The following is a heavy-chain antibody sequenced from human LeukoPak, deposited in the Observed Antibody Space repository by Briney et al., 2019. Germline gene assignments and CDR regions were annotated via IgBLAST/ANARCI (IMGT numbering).Heavy chain of an antibody. CDR1: GFTFSSYA. Sequence: PGGSLRLSCAASGFTFSSYAMSWVRQAPGKGLEWVSAISGSGGSTYYADSVKGRFAISRDNSKNTLYLQMNSLRAEDTAVYYCAKDGIRFIAAAGDLFDYWGQGTLVTVSS. V-gene: IGHV3-23*01. CDR3: AKDGIRFIAAAGDLFDY. D-gene: IGHD6-13*01. CDR2: ISGSGGST. J-gene: IGHJ4*02.